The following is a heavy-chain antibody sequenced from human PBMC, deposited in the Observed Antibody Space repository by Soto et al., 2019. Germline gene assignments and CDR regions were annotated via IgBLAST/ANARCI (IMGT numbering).Heavy chain of an antibody. CDR2: INAGNGNT. CDR1: GYTFTSYA. Sequence: ASVKVSCKASGYTFTSYAMHWVRQAPGQRLEWMGWINAGNGNTKYSQKFQGRVTITRDTSASTAYMELSSLRSEDTAVYYCARAPGYGGNLESYLDYWGQGTLVPVSS. D-gene: IGHD2-15*01. CDR3: ARAPGYGGNLESYLDY. J-gene: IGHJ4*02. V-gene: IGHV1-3*01.